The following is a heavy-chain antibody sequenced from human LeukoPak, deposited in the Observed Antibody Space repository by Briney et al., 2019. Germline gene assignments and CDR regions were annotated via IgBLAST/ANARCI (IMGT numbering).Heavy chain of an antibody. Sequence: GGSLRLSCAASGFTFDDYGMSWVRQVPGKGLEWVSGINWNGSGAGYADSVKGRFTISRDNSKNTLYLQMNSLRAEDTAVYYCARSHIVVVTAHDAFDIWGKGTTVTVSS. J-gene: IGHJ3*02. CDR2: INWNGSGA. V-gene: IGHV3-20*04. D-gene: IGHD2-21*02. CDR3: ARSHIVVVTAHDAFDI. CDR1: GFTFDDYG.